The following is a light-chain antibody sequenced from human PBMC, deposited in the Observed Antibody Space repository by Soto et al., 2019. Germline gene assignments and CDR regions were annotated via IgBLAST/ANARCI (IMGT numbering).Light chain of an antibody. J-gene: IGKJ1*01. CDR2: AAS. V-gene: IGKV1-39*01. Sequence: DIQMTQSPSSLPASVGDTVTITCRASQSISHYLNWYQQKPGKAPKLLIYAASSLESGVPSRLSGSGSGTDFTLTISSLQPDDFATYYCQQSNTFPCTFGQGTKVEIK. CDR3: QQSNTFPCT. CDR1: QSISHY.